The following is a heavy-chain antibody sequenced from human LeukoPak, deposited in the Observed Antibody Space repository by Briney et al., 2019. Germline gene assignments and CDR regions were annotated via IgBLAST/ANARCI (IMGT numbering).Heavy chain of an antibody. Sequence: PGGSLRLSCAASGFTFSSYAMSWVRQAPGKGLEWVSAISGSGGSTYYADSVKGRFTISRDNSKNTLYLQMNSLRAEDTAVYYCANQLTHSMVYFDYWGQGTLVTVSS. D-gene: IGHD3-10*01. V-gene: IGHV3-23*01. CDR1: GFTFSSYA. CDR3: ANQLTHSMVYFDY. J-gene: IGHJ4*02. CDR2: ISGSGGST.